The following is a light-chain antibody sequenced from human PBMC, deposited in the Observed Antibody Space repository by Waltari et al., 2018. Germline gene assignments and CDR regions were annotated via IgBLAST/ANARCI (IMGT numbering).Light chain of an antibody. V-gene: IGLV3-21*02. CDR3: QVWDSDGDRVV. CDR2: EDD. J-gene: IGLJ2*01. Sequence: YVLTQPPSVSVAPGQTARITCGGNNIGDKRVHWYQQKSGQAPTLVVYEDDDRPSGIPGRFSGSNSWKTATLTISRVEVADEADFYCQVWDSDGDRVVFGGGTKLTVL. CDR1: NIGDKR.